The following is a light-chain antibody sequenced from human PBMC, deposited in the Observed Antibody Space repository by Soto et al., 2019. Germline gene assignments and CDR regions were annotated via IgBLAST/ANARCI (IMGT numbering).Light chain of an antibody. J-gene: IGKJ1*01. CDR3: QQYYSAPWM. V-gene: IGKV4-1*01. CDR2: WAS. CDR1: QSVLFTSNNKNY. Sequence: DIVMTQSPDSLAVSLGERATINCRSSQSVLFTSNNKNYLAWYQQKPGQPPKLLIYWASTRESGVPDRFSGSGSGTACTLTISSLQAEDVAVYYCQQYYSAPWMFGQGTKVEIK.